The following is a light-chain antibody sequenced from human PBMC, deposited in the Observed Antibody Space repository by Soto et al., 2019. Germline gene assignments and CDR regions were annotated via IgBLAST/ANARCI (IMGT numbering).Light chain of an antibody. CDR3: QQYGSSPIT. Sequence: EIVLTQSPGTLSLSPGERATLSCRASQGVFSNFLAWYQQKPGQAPRLLIYGASSRATGIPDRFSGSGSGTDFTLTISRLEPEDVEVYFCQQYGSSPITFGQGTRLEIK. J-gene: IGKJ5*01. CDR2: GAS. V-gene: IGKV3-20*01. CDR1: QGVFSNF.